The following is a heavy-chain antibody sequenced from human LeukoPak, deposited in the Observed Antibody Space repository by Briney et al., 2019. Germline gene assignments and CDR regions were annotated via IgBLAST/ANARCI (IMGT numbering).Heavy chain of an antibody. CDR1: GGSISSGGYY. CDR3: ARDPGRESFGVVISNWFDP. J-gene: IGHJ5*02. D-gene: IGHD3-3*01. V-gene: IGHV4-31*03. Sequence: SKTLSLTCTVSGGSISSGGYYWSWIRQHPGKGLEWIGYIYYSGTTYYNPSLKSRVTISLDTSKNQFSLKLSSVTAADTAVYYCARDPGRESFGVVISNWFDPWGQGTLVTVSS. CDR2: IYYSGTT.